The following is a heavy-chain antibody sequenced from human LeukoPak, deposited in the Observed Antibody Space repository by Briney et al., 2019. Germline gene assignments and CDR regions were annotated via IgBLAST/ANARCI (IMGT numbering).Heavy chain of an antibody. CDR3: TRRQDYGDYLNWFDP. CDR1: GLTFSNAW. V-gene: IGHV3-15*01. J-gene: IGHJ5*02. D-gene: IGHD4-17*01. Sequence: AGGSLRLSCAASGLTFSNAWMTWVRQAPGKGLEWVGHIKTKTDRGTTEYAAYAAPVKGRFSISRDDSKNTLYLQMNSLKTEDTAVYYCTRRQDYGDYLNWFDPWGQGTLVTVSS. CDR2: IKTKTDRGTT.